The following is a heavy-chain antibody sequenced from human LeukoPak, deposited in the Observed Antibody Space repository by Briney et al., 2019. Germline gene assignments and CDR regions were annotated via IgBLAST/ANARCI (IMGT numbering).Heavy chain of an antibody. CDR3: ARGRRMPTLFDY. CDR1: GYSISSGYY. CDR2: INHSGST. V-gene: IGHV4-34*01. D-gene: IGHD2-2*01. Sequence: SETLSLTCAVSGYSISSGYYWSWIRQPPGKGLEWIGEINHSGSTNYNPSLKSRVTISVDTSKNQFSLKLSSVTAADTAVYYCARGRRMPTLFDYWGQGTLVTVSS. J-gene: IGHJ4*02.